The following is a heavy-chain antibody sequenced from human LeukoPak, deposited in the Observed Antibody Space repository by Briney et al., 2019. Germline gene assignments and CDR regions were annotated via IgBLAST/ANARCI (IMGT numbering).Heavy chain of an antibody. D-gene: IGHD6-19*01. CDR3: ARVAGWHWFDP. V-gene: IGHV3-23*01. CDR2: IRPSGDNA. J-gene: IGHJ5*02. CDR1: GFTFSSYD. Sequence: GGSLRLSCSASGFTFSSYDMTWVRQAPGRGLEWVSSIRPSGDNAYYGDSVKGRFTISRDNSKNTVYLQMNNMRVDDTAIYYCARVAGWHWFDPWGQGTLVTVSS.